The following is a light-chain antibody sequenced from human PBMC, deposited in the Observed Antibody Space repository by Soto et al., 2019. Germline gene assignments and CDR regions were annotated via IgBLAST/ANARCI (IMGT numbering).Light chain of an antibody. V-gene: IGLV2-14*03. Sequence: QSALTQPASVSGSPGQSITISCTGTSSDVGSYNCVSWYQHHPGKAPKLMIYDVSNRPSGVSNRFSGSKSGNTASLTISGLQAEDEADYYCSSYTSSGTYVFGTGTKVTVL. CDR1: SSDVGSYNC. CDR2: DVS. J-gene: IGLJ1*01. CDR3: SSYTSSGTYV.